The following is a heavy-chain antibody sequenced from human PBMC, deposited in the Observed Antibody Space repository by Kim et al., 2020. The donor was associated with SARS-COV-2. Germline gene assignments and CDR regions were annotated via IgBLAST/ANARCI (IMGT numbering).Heavy chain of an antibody. Sequence: ASVKVSCKASGYTFTSYGISWVRQAPGQGLEWMGWISAYNGNTNYAQKLQGRVTMTTDTSTSTAYVELRSLRSDDTAVYYCARVSYDILTGHSYGMDVWGRGTTVTVSS. CDR2: ISAYNGNT. CDR3: ARVSYDILTGHSYGMDV. J-gene: IGHJ6*02. CDR1: GYTFTSYG. D-gene: IGHD3-9*01. V-gene: IGHV1-18*01.